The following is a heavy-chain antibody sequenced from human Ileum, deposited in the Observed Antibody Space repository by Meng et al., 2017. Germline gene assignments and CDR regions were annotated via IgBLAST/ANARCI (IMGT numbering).Heavy chain of an antibody. D-gene: IGHD2-15*01. CDR3: ATGGRNTPIVDY. V-gene: IGHV4-34*01. CDR2: ISHIGSA. CDR1: GGSFSGHQ. J-gene: IGHJ4*02. Sequence: SETLSLTCAVYGGSFSGHQWSWTRQLPNKGLEWIGEISHIGSANYNPSLKSRVTISQDTSKNQFSLNLTSVTAADTAVYYCATGGRNTPIVDYWGQGVLVTVSS.